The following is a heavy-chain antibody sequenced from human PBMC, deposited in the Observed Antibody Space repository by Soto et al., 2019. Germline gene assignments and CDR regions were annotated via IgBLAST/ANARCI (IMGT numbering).Heavy chain of an antibody. CDR1: GFTFRSYA. CDR3: ALSTPVRGVDY. J-gene: IGHJ4*02. Sequence: EVQLLESGGGLVQPGGSLRLSCAASGFTFRSYAMNWVRQAPGKGLAWVSAISGSGGSTYYADSVKGRFTISRDNSKNTLYLQMNSLRAEDTAVYYCALSTPVRGVDYWGQVTLVTVSS. V-gene: IGHV3-23*01. D-gene: IGHD3-10*01. CDR2: ISGSGGST.